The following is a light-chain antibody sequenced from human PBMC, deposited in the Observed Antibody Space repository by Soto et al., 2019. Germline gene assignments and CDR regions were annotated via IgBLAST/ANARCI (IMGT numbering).Light chain of an antibody. CDR1: RGISTW. CDR2: GAS. CDR3: QQANSFPIS. Sequence: DIQMTQSPSSLSAVVVDRVTITCRASRGISTWLAWYQQKPGKAPKLLIYGASSLQSGVPSRFSGSGSGTDFTLTISNLQPEDFATYYCQQANSFPISFGQGTRLEIK. J-gene: IGKJ5*01. V-gene: IGKV1-12*01.